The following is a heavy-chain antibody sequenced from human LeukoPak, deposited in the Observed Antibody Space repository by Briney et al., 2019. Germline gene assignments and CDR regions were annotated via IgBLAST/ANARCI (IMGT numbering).Heavy chain of an antibody. D-gene: IGHD6-25*01. Sequence: GGSLRLSCAASGFTFSSYAMSWVRQAPGKRLEWVSAISGSGGSTYYADSVKGRFTISRDNSKNTLYLQMNSLRAEDTAVYYCARDRRAASDYWGQGTLVTVSS. CDR2: ISGSGGST. CDR1: GFTFSSYA. CDR3: ARDRRAASDY. J-gene: IGHJ4*02. V-gene: IGHV3-23*01.